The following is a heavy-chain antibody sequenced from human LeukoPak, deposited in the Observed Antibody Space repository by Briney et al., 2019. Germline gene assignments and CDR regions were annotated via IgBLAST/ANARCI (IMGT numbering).Heavy chain of an antibody. Sequence: SVKVSCKASGGTFSSYALRWVRQAPGQGLEWMGRIIPILGITNYAQKFQGRVTITADKSTCTAYMELNSLRAEDTAVYYCARELADSLDYWGQGTLVTVSS. CDR1: GGTFSSYA. J-gene: IGHJ4*02. V-gene: IGHV1-69*04. CDR2: IIPILGIT. D-gene: IGHD3-22*01. CDR3: ARELADSLDY.